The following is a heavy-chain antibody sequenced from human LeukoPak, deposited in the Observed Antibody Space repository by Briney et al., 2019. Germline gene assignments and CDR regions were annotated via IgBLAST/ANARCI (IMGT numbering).Heavy chain of an antibody. CDR1: GGSISRGGYY. J-gene: IGHJ5*02. D-gene: IGHD6-13*01. V-gene: IGHV4-31*03. CDR3: ARAYTSSCRWFDP. Sequence: SETLSLTCTLSGGSISRGGYYCSWIRQHPGKGLEWIGYIYYSGSSYYNPSLKSRITISVDTSKNQFSLKLSSVTAADTAVYYCARAYTSSCRWFDPWGQGTLVTVSS. CDR2: IYYSGSS.